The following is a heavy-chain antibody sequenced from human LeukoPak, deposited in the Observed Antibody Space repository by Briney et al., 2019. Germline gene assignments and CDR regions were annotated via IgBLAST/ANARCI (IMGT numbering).Heavy chain of an antibody. D-gene: IGHD1-26*01. J-gene: IGHJ4*02. V-gene: IGHV1-2*06. CDR2: INANSGGT. Sequence: ASVKVSCTTSEYTFADYFIHWVRQAPGQGLEWMGRINANSGGTEYEQKFQGRVTMTRDTSISTAYVEVNWLISDDTAIYYCARDVSSTSNWEFDYWGQGTLVTVS. CDR1: EYTFADYF. CDR3: ARDVSSTSNWEFDY.